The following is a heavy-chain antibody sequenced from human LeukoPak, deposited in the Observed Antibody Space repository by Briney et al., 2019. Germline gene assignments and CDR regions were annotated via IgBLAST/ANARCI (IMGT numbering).Heavy chain of an antibody. J-gene: IGHJ3*02. CDR1: GFIVSNNY. V-gene: IGHV3-53*01. CDR3: AYGTVYDGYAFDI. D-gene: IGHD1-1*01. Sequence: GGSLRLSCAASGFIVSNNYMSWVRQAPGMALEWVSVVYSGGSTYYADSVEGRFTISRDNSKNPLYLQMNSLRAEDTAVYYCAYGTVYDGYAFDIWGQGTMVTVSS. CDR2: VYSGGST.